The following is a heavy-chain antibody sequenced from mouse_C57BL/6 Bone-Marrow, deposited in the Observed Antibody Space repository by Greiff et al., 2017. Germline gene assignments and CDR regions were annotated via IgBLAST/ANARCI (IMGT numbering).Heavy chain of an antibody. CDR2: IHPNSGST. CDR3: ARSGIYYYGSLGYFDV. V-gene: IGHV1-64*01. Sequence: QVQLQQPGAELVKPGASVKLSCKASGYTFTSYWMHWVKQRPGQGLEWIGMIHPNSGSTNSNEKFKSKATLTVDKSSSTAYMQLSSLTSEDSAVYYCARSGIYYYGSLGYFDVWGTGTTVTVSS. CDR1: GYTFTSYW. D-gene: IGHD1-1*01. J-gene: IGHJ1*03.